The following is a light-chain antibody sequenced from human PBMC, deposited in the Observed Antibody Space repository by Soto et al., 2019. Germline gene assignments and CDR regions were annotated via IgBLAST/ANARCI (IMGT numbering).Light chain of an antibody. Sequence: DIQMTQSPSTLSASVGDRVIIACRASQSISSSLAWYQQKPGKAPNLLIYWASSLESGVPSRFSGSGSGTEFTLTISSLQPDDLATYYCHQYNRFPYTFGQGTKLEIK. CDR2: WAS. J-gene: IGKJ2*01. V-gene: IGKV1-5*03. CDR3: HQYNRFPYT. CDR1: QSISSS.